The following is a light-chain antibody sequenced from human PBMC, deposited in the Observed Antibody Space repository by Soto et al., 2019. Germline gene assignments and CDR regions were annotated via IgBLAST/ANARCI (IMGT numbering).Light chain of an antibody. CDR3: QTWGSGIRVV. Sequence: QLVLTQSPSASASLGASVKLTCTLSSGHSSYAIAWHQQQPEKGPRYLMKLNSDGSHSKGDGIPDRFSGSSSGAERYLTISSLHSEDEADYYCQTWGSGIRVVFGGGTKLTVL. V-gene: IGLV4-69*01. CDR1: SGHSSYA. CDR2: LNSDGSH. J-gene: IGLJ2*01.